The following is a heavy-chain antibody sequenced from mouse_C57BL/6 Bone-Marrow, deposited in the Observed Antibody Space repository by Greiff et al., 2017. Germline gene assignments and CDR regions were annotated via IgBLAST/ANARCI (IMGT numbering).Heavy chain of an antibody. CDR2: IWSGGST. Sequence: VQLVESGPGLVQPSQSLSITCTVSGFSLTSYGVHWVRQSPGKGLEWLGVIWSGGSTDYNAAFISRLSISKDNSKSQVFFKMNSLQADYTAIYYCATSYGSSPYYFDYWGQGTTLTVSS. CDR1: GFSLTSYG. D-gene: IGHD1-1*01. J-gene: IGHJ2*01. V-gene: IGHV2-2*01. CDR3: ATSYGSSPYYFDY.